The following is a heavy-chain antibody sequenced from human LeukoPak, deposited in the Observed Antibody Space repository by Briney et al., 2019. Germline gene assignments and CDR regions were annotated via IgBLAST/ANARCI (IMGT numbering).Heavy chain of an antibody. CDR2: TDQNEIT. V-gene: IGHV4-34*01. Sequence: SETLSLTCAVSGGSLSGYGWSWIRQPPGKGLEWIGDTDQNEITNYNPSLKSRVSISVDMSKNHFSLKLNSVTAADTAVYYCATEWTDGEYVDYWGQGTLVTVSS. D-gene: IGHD4-17*01. CDR3: ATEWTDGEYVDY. CDR1: GGSLSGYG. J-gene: IGHJ4*02.